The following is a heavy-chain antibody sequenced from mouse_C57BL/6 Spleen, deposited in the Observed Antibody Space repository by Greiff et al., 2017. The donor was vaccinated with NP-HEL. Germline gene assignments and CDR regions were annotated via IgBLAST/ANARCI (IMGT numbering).Heavy chain of an antibody. CDR3: AREGYDEGGYAMDY. D-gene: IGHD2-14*01. CDR1: GFTFSDYY. V-gene: IGHV5-16*01. CDR2: INYDGSST. J-gene: IGHJ4*01. Sequence: EVHLVESEGGLVQPGSSMKLSCTASGFTFSDYYMAWVRQVPEKGLEWVANINYDGSSTYYLDSLKSRFIISRDNAKNILYLQMSSLKSEDTATYYCAREGYDEGGYAMDYWGQGTSDTVSS.